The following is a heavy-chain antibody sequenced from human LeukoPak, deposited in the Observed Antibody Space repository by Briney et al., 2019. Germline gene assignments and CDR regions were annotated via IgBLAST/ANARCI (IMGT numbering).Heavy chain of an antibody. CDR1: GYSFNSYW. V-gene: IGHV5-51*01. CDR2: IYPGDSDT. CDR3: ARHDSGSFKGPFDY. J-gene: IGHJ4*02. D-gene: IGHD1-26*01. Sequence: GESLKISCKGSGYSFNSYWIGWVRPMPGKGLEWMGIIYPGDSDTRYSPSFQGQVTISGDKSISTAYLQWSSLKASDTAMYYCARHDSGSFKGPFDYWGQGTLVTVSS.